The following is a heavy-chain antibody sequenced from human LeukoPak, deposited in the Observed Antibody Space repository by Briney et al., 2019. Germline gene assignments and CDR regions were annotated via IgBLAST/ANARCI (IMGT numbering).Heavy chain of an antibody. CDR2: ISGSGGST. V-gene: IGHV3-23*01. Sequence: GGSLRLSCAASGFTFSSYAMSWVRQAPGKGLEWVSAISGSGGSTYYADSVKGRFTISRDNAKNTLYLQMNSLRAEDTAVYYCAKLDTAMVGNFDYWGQGTLVTVSS. D-gene: IGHD5-18*01. CDR3: AKLDTAMVGNFDY. J-gene: IGHJ4*02. CDR1: GFTFSSYA.